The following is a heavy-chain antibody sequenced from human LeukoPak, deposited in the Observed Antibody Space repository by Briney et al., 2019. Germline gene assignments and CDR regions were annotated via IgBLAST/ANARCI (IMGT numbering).Heavy chain of an antibody. CDR2: IYPNDADT. CDR3: TRGPATPGMDV. Sequence: GESLKISCKGSGYSFPDYWNGWVRKVPGKGLEWMGIIYPNDADTRYSPSFQGQVSISVDKSISTAYMELSRLRSDDTAVYYCTRGPATPGMDVWGQGTTVTVSS. CDR1: GYSFPDYW. V-gene: IGHV5-51*01. J-gene: IGHJ6*02.